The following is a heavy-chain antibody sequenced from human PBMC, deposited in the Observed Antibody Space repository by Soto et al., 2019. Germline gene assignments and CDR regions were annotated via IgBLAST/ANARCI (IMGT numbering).Heavy chain of an antibody. D-gene: IGHD2-15*01. CDR1: GFTFSSYS. Sequence: EVQLVESGGGLVKPGGSLRLSCAASGFTFSSYSMNWVRQAPGKGLEWVSSISSSSSYIYYADSVKGRFTISRDNAKNSLYLQMNSLRAEDTAVYYCASQILGYCSGGSCNRVDAFDIWGQGTMVTVSS. J-gene: IGHJ3*02. CDR3: ASQILGYCSGGSCNRVDAFDI. V-gene: IGHV3-21*01. CDR2: ISSSSSYI.